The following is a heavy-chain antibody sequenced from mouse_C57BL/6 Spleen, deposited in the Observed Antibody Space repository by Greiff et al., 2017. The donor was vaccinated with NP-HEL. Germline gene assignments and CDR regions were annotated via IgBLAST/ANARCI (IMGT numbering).Heavy chain of an antibody. J-gene: IGHJ1*03. CDR2: IYPGDGDT. D-gene: IGHD1-1*02. Sequence: QVQLQQSGPELVKPGASVKISCKASGYAFSSSWMNWVKQRPGKGLEWIGRIYPGDGDTDYNGKFKGKATLTADKSSSTAYMQLSSLTSEDSAVYFCARSQALWGYFDVWGTGTTVTVSS. CDR3: ARSQALWGYFDV. V-gene: IGHV1-82*01. CDR1: GYAFSSSW.